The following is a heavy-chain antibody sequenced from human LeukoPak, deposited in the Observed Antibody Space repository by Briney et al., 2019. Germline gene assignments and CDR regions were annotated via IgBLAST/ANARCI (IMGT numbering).Heavy chain of an antibody. CDR1: GGSISSYY. J-gene: IGHJ4*02. CDR3: ARGGSSWYGNYFDY. V-gene: IGHV4-59*01. Sequence: SETLSLTCTVSGGSISSYYWSWIRQPPGKGLEWIGYIYYSGSTNYNPSLKSRVTISVDTSKNQFSLKLSSVTAADTAVYYCARGGSSWYGNYFDYWGQGTLVTVSS. D-gene: IGHD6-13*01. CDR2: IYYSGST.